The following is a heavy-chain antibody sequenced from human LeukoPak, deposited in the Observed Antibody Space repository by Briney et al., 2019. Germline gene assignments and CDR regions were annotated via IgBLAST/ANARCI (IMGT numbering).Heavy chain of an antibody. D-gene: IGHD3-16*02. Sequence: GGTLRLSCAASGFTFSSYGMSWVRQAPGKGLEWVSAISGSGGSTYYADSVKGRFTISRDNSKNTLYLQMNSLRAEDTAVYYCARKLSRTAFAFDIWGQGTMVTVSS. CDR1: GFTFSSYG. CDR2: ISGSGGST. J-gene: IGHJ3*02. CDR3: ARKLSRTAFAFDI. V-gene: IGHV3-23*01.